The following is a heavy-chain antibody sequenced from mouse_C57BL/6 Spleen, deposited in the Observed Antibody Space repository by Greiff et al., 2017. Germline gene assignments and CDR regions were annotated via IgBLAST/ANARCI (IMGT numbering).Heavy chain of an antibody. CDR3: ARSPYYYGSSPWFAY. Sequence: VQLQQSGPELVKPGASVKISCKASGYTFTDYYMNWVKQSHGKSLEWIGDSNPNNGGTSYNQKFKGKASLTVDKSSSTAYMELRSLTSEDSAVYYCARSPYYYGSSPWFAYWGQGTLVTVSA. D-gene: IGHD1-1*01. CDR2: SNPNNGGT. CDR1: GYTFTDYY. V-gene: IGHV1-26*01. J-gene: IGHJ3*01.